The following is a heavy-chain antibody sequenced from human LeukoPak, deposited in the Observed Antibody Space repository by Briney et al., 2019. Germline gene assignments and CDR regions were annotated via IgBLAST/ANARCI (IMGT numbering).Heavy chain of an antibody. D-gene: IGHD2-8*01. J-gene: IGHJ4*02. CDR2: INPNSGGT. CDR1: GYTFTSYG. Sequence: ASVKVSCKASGYTFTSYGISWVRQAPGQGLEWMGWINPNSGGTNYAQKFQGRVTMTRDTSISTAYMELSRLRSDDTAVYYCASLGYCTNGVCSEAFDYWGQGTLVTVSS. CDR3: ASLGYCTNGVCSEAFDY. V-gene: IGHV1-2*02.